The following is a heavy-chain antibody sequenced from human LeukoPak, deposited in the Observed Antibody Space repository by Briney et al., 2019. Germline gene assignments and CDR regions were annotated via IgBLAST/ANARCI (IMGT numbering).Heavy chain of an antibody. D-gene: IGHD6-13*01. Sequence: ASVKVSCKASGYTFTSYYMHWVRQATGQGLEWMGIINPSGGSTSYAQKFQGRVTMTRDTSTSTVYMELSSLRSEDTAVYYCARPGIAAAGSPYYYYGMDVWGQGTTVTVSS. CDR1: GYTFTSYY. V-gene: IGHV1-46*01. CDR3: ARPGIAAAGSPYYYYGMDV. CDR2: INPSGGST. J-gene: IGHJ6*02.